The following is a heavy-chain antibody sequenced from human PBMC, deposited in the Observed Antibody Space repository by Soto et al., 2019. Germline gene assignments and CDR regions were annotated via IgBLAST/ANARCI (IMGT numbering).Heavy chain of an antibody. D-gene: IGHD3-22*01. V-gene: IGHV1-69*04. CDR1: GGTFSTYT. CDR2: IIPIIGII. CDR3: AGDPDSHYNDSHASSYP. Sequence: SVKVSCKASGGTFSTYTITWVRQAPGQGLEWMGRIIPIIGIINYAQKFQGRVTITADKFTGTAYMELTRLRSDDTAVYYCAGDPDSHYNDSHASSYPWGQGTQVTVSS. J-gene: IGHJ5*02.